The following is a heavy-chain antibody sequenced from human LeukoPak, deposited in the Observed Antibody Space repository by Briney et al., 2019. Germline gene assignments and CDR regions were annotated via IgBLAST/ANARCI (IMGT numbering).Heavy chain of an antibody. CDR2: ISYDGSNK. J-gene: IGHJ4*02. Sequence: GGSLRLSCAASGFTFSSYGMHWVRQAPGKGLEWVAVISYDGSNKYYADSVKGRFTISRDNSKNTLYLQMNSLRAEDTAVYYCATSGSGSYLGYFDYWGQGTLATVSS. CDR1: GFTFSSYG. D-gene: IGHD1-26*01. V-gene: IGHV3-30*03. CDR3: ATSGSGSYLGYFDY.